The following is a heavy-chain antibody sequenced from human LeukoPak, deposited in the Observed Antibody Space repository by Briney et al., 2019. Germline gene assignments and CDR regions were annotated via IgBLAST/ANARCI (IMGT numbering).Heavy chain of an antibody. CDR1: GFTFSSYT. CDR3: ARGAVGATSTLDY. CDR2: IGTSSTTI. V-gene: IGHV3-48*04. D-gene: IGHD1-26*01. Sequence: GGSLRLSCAASGFTFSSYTMNWVRQPPGKGLEWVSNIGTSSTTIYYADSVKGRFTISRDNAKNSLYLQMNSLRAEDTAVYYCARGAVGATSTLDYWGQGTLVTVSS. J-gene: IGHJ4*02.